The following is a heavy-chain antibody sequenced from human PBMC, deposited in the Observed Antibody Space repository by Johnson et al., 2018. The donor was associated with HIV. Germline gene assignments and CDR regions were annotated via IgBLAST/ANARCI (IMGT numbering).Heavy chain of an antibody. V-gene: IGHV3-20*04. CDR2: INWNGDTT. Sequence: MLLVESGGSVIRPGGSLRLSCVGTGFTFENYGMSWVRQAPGKGLQWVSGINWNGDTTTYADSVKGRFTISRDNSKNTLYLQMNSLRAEDTALYYCARGGYCTGGVCLGDAFDIWGQGTMVTVSS. CDR1: GFTFENYG. J-gene: IGHJ3*02. D-gene: IGHD2-8*02. CDR3: ARGGYCTGGVCLGDAFDI.